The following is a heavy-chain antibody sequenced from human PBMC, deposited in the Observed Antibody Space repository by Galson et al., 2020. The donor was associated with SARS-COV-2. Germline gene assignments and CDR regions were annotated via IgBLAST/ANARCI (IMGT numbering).Heavy chain of an antibody. CDR3: ARERKRVPLTEYSYYNVDV. V-gene: IGHV4-61*02. CDR2: IYTSGST. Sequence: SETLSLTCTVSGGSISSGSYYWTWIRQSAGKGLEWIGRIYTSGSTNYNPSLKSRVTISVDTSKNQFSLKLRYVTAADTAVYYCARERKRVPLTEYSYYNVDVWGQGTTVTISS. CDR1: GGSISSGSYY. D-gene: IGHD2-21*02. J-gene: IGHJ6*03.